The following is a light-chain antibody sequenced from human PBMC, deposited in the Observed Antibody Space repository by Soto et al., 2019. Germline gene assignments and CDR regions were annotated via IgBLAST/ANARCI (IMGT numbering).Light chain of an antibody. CDR2: DTS. CDR1: QSLSNIF. J-gene: IGKJ5*01. CDR3: QQYGTSEII. V-gene: IGKV3-20*01. Sequence: EFVLTQSPGTLSLSPGERATLSCRASQSLSNIFIAWYHQKPGQAPRLLIYDTSSRASGIPDRFSGSGSGTDFTLTISRLETEDFAVFYCQQYGTSEIIFGQGTRLENK.